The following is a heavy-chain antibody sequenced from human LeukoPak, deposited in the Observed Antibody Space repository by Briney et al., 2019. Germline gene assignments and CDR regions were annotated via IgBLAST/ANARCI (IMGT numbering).Heavy chain of an antibody. D-gene: IGHD3-22*01. Sequence: GGSLRLSCAASGFIVSNNYMNWVRQTPGKGLEWVSIIYSGGGTYYADSVKGRFTISRDNSKNTLYLQMNSLRADDTAVYYCARGCYYERSGYCPFDYWGPGTLVTVSS. CDR3: ARGCYYERSGYCPFDY. J-gene: IGHJ4*02. CDR2: IYSGGGT. V-gene: IGHV3-53*01. CDR1: GFIVSNNY.